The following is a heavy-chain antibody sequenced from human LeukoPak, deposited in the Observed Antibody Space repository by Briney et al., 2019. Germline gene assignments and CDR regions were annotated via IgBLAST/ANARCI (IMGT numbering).Heavy chain of an antibody. CDR1: GGSVSRGSYY. D-gene: IGHD4-17*01. CDR2: IYYSGST. CDR3: ARWVVYGDYFDY. J-gene: IGHJ4*02. Sequence: PSETLSLTCTVSGGSVSRGSYYWSWIRQPPGKGLEWIGYIYYSGSTNYNPSLKSRVTISVDTSKNQFSLKLSSVTAADTAVYYCARWVVYGDYFDYWGQGTLVTVSS. V-gene: IGHV4-61*01.